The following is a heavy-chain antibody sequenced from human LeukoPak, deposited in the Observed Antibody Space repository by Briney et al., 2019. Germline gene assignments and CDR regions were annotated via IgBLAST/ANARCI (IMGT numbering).Heavy chain of an antibody. CDR3: ARVRSGWVFDP. V-gene: IGHV3-74*01. J-gene: IGHJ5*02. Sequence: PGGSLRLSCAASGFTFSSYSMNWVRQAPGKGLEWVSRINTDGTSTSYADSVKGRFTISRDNAKNTLYLQMNSLRAEDTAVFYCARVRSGWVFDPWGQGTLVTVSS. CDR1: GFTFSSYS. CDR2: INTDGTST. D-gene: IGHD6-19*01.